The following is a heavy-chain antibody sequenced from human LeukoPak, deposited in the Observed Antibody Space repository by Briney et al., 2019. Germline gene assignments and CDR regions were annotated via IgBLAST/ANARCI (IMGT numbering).Heavy chain of an antibody. J-gene: IGHJ4*02. CDR3: ARNPVTTKYFDY. V-gene: IGHV1-46*01. Sequence: ASVKVSFKASGYTFTSYYMHWVRQAPGQGVEGMGIINPSGGSTRYAQKFQGRVTMTRDTPTSTVYMELSSLRSEDTAVYYCARNPVTTKYFDYWGQGTLVTVSS. CDR1: GYTFTSYY. CDR2: INPSGGST. D-gene: IGHD4-17*01.